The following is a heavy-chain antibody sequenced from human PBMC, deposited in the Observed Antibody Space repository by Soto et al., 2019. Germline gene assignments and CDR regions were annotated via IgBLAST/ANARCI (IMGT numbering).Heavy chain of an antibody. D-gene: IGHD4-17*01. Sequence: SETLSLTCTVSGGSISSGDYYWSWIRQPPGKGLEWIGYIYHSGSTYYNPSLKSRVTISVDRSKNQFSLKLSSVTAADTAVYYCARAHYGDYGYGMDVWGQGTTVTVSS. CDR2: IYHSGST. J-gene: IGHJ6*02. CDR3: ARAHYGDYGYGMDV. V-gene: IGHV4-30-2*01. CDR1: GGSISSGDYY.